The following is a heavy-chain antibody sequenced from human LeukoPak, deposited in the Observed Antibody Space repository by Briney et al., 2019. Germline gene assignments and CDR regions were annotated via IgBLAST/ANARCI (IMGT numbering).Heavy chain of an antibody. CDR2: ISYDESNK. Sequence: GGSLRLSCAASGFTFSSYTMHWVRQAPGKGLEWVAVISYDESNKYYADSVKGRFTISRDNSKNTLYLQMNNLRAEDTALYYCAKNQGQWLVPVDYWGQGTLVTVSS. D-gene: IGHD6-19*01. CDR3: AKNQGQWLVPVDY. J-gene: IGHJ4*02. CDR1: GFTFSSYT. V-gene: IGHV3-30-3*02.